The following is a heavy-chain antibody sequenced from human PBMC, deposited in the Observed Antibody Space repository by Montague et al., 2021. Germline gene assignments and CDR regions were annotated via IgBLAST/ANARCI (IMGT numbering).Heavy chain of an antibody. CDR1: GVSISNTYW. CDR2: ISVGGTT. V-gene: IGHV4-4*02. J-gene: IGHJ4*02. Sequence: SETLSLTCAVSGVSISNTYWWTWVCQSPGKGLEWIGEISVGGTTNYNSSFKSRVTMSIDRSKNHFSLSLTSVTAADTAVYYCATVFILTGYTWDHWGQGTLVTVSS. D-gene: IGHD3-9*01. CDR3: ATVFILTGYTWDH.